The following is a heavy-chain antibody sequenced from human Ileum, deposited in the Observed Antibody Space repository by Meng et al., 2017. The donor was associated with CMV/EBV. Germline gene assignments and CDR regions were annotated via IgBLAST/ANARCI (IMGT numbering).Heavy chain of an antibody. CDR3: PPSLHGSGSGDY. CDR1: GFTFSHYT. Sequence: SCAASGFTFSHYTMHWVRQAPGKGLEWVAVISKDGSKTNYAESVKGRFTISRDNSENTLSLQMNSLSPEDTAVYYCPPSLHGSGSGDYWGQGTLVTVSS. D-gene: IGHD3-10*01. CDR2: ISKDGSKT. J-gene: IGHJ4*02. V-gene: IGHV3-30*04.